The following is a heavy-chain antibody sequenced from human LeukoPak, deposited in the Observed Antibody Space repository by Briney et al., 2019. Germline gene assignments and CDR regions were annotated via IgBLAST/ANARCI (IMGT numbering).Heavy chain of an antibody. CDR2: INPSGGST. CDR3: ARDKEWLRPEYTFDY. V-gene: IGHV1-46*01. J-gene: IGHJ4*02. Sequence: GASVKVSCKASGYTFTSYYMHWVRQAPGQVLEWMGIINPSGGSTSYAQKFQGRVTMTRDTSTSTVYMELSSLRSEDTAVYYCARDKEWLRPEYTFDYWGQGTLVTVSS. CDR1: GYTFTSYY. D-gene: IGHD5-12*01.